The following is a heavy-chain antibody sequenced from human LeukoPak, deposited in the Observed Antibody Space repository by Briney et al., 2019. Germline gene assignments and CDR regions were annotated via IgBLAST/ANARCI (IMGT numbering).Heavy chain of an antibody. CDR3: ARDHYDILTGYYSKHPNWFDP. CDR1: GYTFTGYY. V-gene: IGHV1-2*06. D-gene: IGHD3-9*01. J-gene: IGHJ5*02. Sequence: ASVRVSCKASGYTFTGYYMDWVRHAPGQGLEWMGRINPNSGGTNYAQKFQGKVTMTRDTSISKAYKELSRLRSDDTAVYYCARDHYDILTGYYSKHPNWFDPWGEGTLVTVSS. CDR2: INPNSGGT.